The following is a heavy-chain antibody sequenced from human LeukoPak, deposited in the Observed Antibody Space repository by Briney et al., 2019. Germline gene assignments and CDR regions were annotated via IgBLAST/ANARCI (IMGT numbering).Heavy chain of an antibody. CDR1: GFTFSSYW. J-gene: IGHJ6*02. Sequence: PGGSLRLSCAASGFTFSSYWMSWGRQAPGKGLEWVANINQDGSEKYYVDSVKGRFTISRDNAKHSMYLQMNSLRAEDTAVYYCARDQMRPVVRGVNYGMDVWGQGTTVTVSS. V-gene: IGHV3-7*01. CDR2: INQDGSEK. D-gene: IGHD3-10*01. CDR3: ARDQMRPVVRGVNYGMDV.